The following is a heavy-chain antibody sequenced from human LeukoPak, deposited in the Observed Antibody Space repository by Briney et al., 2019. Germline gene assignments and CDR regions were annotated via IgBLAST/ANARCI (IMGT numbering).Heavy chain of an antibody. CDR1: GFTFSSYG. J-gene: IGHJ4*02. V-gene: IGHV3-30*18. CDR2: ISYDGSNK. Sequence: GGSLRLSCAASGFTFSSYGMHWVRQAPGKGLEWVAVISYDGSNKYYADSVKGRFTISRGNSKNTLYLQMNSLRAEDTAVYYCAKEAPDDFWSGYFIRELDYWGQGTLVTVSS. D-gene: IGHD3-3*01. CDR3: AKEAPDDFWSGYFIRELDY.